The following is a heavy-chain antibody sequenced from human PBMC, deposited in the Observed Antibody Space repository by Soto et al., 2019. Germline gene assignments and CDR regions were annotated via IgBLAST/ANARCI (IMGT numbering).Heavy chain of an antibody. CDR1: GFTFSSYS. V-gene: IGHV3-48*01. D-gene: IGHD4-17*01. Sequence: EVQLVESGGGLVQPGGSLRLSCAASGFTFSSYSMHWVRQAPGKGLEWVSYISSSSSTIYYADSVKGRFTISRDNAKNSQYLQMNSLRAEDTAVYYCARGPEYGGNSYNWFDPWGQGTLVTVSS. J-gene: IGHJ5*02. CDR2: ISSSSSTI. CDR3: ARGPEYGGNSYNWFDP.